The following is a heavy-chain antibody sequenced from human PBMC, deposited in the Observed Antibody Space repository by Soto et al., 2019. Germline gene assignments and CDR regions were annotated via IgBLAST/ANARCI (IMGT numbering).Heavy chain of an antibody. D-gene: IGHD2-2*01. J-gene: IGHJ4*02. CDR1: GFTFSSRW. V-gene: IGHV3-74*01. CDR2: INSDGSTT. Sequence: EVRLVESGGGLVQPGGSLILSCATSGFTFSSRWMHWVRQAPGKGLVWVSYINSDGSTTTYADSVKGRFTISRDNAKNTVYLQMNSLRVDDTAVYYCARDTSYSTDYWGQGTLVTVSS. CDR3: ARDTSYSTDY.